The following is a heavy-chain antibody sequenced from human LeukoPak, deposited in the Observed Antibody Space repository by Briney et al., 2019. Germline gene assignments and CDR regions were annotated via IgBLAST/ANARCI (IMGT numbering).Heavy chain of an antibody. CDR2: ISAYNGNT. CDR3: AREVATAKVEFDY. Sequence: ASVKVSCKASGYTFTSYGISWVRQAPGQGLEWMGWISAYNGNTNYAQKHQGRVTMTTDTSTSTVYMELSSLRSEDTAVYYCAREVATAKVEFDYWGQGTLVTVSS. J-gene: IGHJ4*02. CDR1: GYTFTSYG. D-gene: IGHD5-12*01. V-gene: IGHV1-18*01.